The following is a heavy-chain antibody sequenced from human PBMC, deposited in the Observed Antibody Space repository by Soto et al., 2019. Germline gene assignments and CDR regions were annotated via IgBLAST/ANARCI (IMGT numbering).Heavy chain of an antibody. Sequence: EVQLLESGGGLVQPGGSLRLSCAASGFTFSSYAMSWVRQAPGKGLEWVSSIRRSGDSTYYADSVKGRFTISRDNSKNTLYLQMNGLRVEDTAVYYCAEGGTGTIDWFDPWGQGTLVTVSS. J-gene: IGHJ5*02. CDR1: GFTFSSYA. V-gene: IGHV3-23*01. CDR3: AEGGTGTIDWFDP. CDR2: IRRSGDST. D-gene: IGHD1-7*01.